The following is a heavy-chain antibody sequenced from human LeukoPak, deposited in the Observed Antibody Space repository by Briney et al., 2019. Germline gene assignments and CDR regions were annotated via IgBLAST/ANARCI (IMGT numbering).Heavy chain of an antibody. J-gene: IGHJ3*01. CDR2: ISSNGGNT. V-gene: IGHV3-64D*09. CDR3: VKGFPHYYDSSGFGAFDV. D-gene: IGHD3-22*01. Sequence: PGGSLRLSCSASGFTFSFYAMGWVRQAPGKGLEYVSAISSNGGNTYYADSVKGRFTISRDNSKNTLYLQMNSLRADDTAVYYCVKGFPHYYDSSGFGAFDVWGQGTIVTVPS. CDR1: GFTFSFYA.